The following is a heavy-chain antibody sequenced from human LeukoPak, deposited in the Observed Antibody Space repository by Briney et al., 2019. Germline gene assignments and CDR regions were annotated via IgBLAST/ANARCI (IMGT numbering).Heavy chain of an antibody. V-gene: IGHV4-34*01. CDR2: INPSGST. CDR3: ARQTGSGLFILP. J-gene: IGHJ4*02. CDR1: GGSFSGYY. Sequence: SETLSLTCAVYGGSFSGYYWSWIRQPPGKGLEWIGEINPSGSTNYNPSLKSRVTISVDTSKNQFSLKLSSVTAADTAVYYCARQTGSGLFILPGGQGTLVTVSS. D-gene: IGHD3/OR15-3a*01.